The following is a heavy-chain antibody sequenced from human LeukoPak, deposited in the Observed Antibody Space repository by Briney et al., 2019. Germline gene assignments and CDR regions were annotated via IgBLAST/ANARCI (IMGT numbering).Heavy chain of an antibody. CDR3: TRDPRNLDY. Sequence: GGSLRLSCAASGFTFSNYGFHWVRQAPGKGLEWVSSITTSSSYIYYADSLKGRFTISRDNAKTSLYLQMNSLRVEDTAVYYCTRDPRNLDYWGQGTLVTVSS. J-gene: IGHJ4*02. V-gene: IGHV3-21*04. CDR1: GFTFSNYG. D-gene: IGHD1-14*01. CDR2: ITTSSSYI.